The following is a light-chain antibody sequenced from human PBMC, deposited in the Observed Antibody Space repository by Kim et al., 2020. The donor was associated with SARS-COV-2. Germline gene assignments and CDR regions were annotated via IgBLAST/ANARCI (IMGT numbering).Light chain of an antibody. V-gene: IGLV2-18*02. CDR2: EVT. Sequence: QSVTISGTGTGNDVGGYSSHVSWYQQPPGSAPKLVISEVTQRPSGVPHRFSGSKSGNTASLTISGLQAEDEADYYCSSITRSGTYVFGTGTQLTVL. CDR1: GNDVGGYSSH. J-gene: IGLJ1*01. CDR3: SSITRSGTYV.